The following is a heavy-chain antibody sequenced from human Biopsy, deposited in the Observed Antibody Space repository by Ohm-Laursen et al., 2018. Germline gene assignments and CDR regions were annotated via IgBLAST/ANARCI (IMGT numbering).Heavy chain of an antibody. V-gene: IGHV1-18*04. D-gene: IGHD3-3*01. Sequence: GASVKVSCKTSGYTFTAYGISWVRQAPGQGLEWMGWISTYNDDTNIAQTFQGRVSMTTDTSTRTAYMELRSLRSGDTAIYFCARDPGYDFWSGSDPFDIWGQGTLVTVS. CDR3: ARDPGYDFWSGSDPFDI. J-gene: IGHJ3*02. CDR2: ISTYNDDT. CDR1: GYTFTAYG.